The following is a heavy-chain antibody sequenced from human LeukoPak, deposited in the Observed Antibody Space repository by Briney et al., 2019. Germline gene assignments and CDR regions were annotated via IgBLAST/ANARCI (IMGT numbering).Heavy chain of an antibody. CDR1: GGSISSSDW. Sequence: SETLSLTCAVSGGSISSSDWWSWVRQPPGKGLEWIGYIYYSGSTNYNPSLKSRVTISVDTSKNQFSLKLSSVTAADTAVYYCARQGYYYYYGMDVWGQGTTVTVSS. J-gene: IGHJ6*02. V-gene: IGHV4-4*02. CDR3: ARQGYYYYYGMDV. CDR2: IYYSGST.